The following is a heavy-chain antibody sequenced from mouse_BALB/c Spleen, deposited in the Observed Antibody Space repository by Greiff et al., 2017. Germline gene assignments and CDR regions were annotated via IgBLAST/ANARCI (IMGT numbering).Heavy chain of an antibody. CDR1: GFTFSSYA. CDR3: ARETTVVGGYFDY. D-gene: IGHD1-1*01. J-gene: IGHJ2*01. V-gene: IGHV5-9-4*01. Sequence: EVQVVESGGGLVKPGGSLKLSCAASGFTFSSYAMSWVRQSPEKRLEWVAEISSGGSYTYYPDTVTGRFTISRDNAKNTLYLEMSSLRSEDTAMYYCARETTVVGGYFDYWGQGTTLTVSS. CDR2: ISSGGSYT.